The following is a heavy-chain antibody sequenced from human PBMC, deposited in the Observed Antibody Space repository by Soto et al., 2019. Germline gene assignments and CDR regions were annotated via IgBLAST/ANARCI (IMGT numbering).Heavy chain of an antibody. J-gene: IGHJ6*02. Sequence: GASVKVSCKASGGTFSSYAISWVRQAPGQGLEWMGGIIPIFGTANYAQKFQGRVTITADESTSTAYMELSSLRSEDTAVYYCARDQGQSIAALYGMDVWGQGTTVTVSS. CDR2: IIPIFGTA. CDR3: ARDQGQSIAALYGMDV. D-gene: IGHD6-6*01. V-gene: IGHV1-69*13. CDR1: GGTFSSYA.